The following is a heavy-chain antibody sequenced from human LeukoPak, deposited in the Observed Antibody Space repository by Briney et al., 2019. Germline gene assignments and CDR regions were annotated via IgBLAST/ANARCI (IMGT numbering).Heavy chain of an antibody. V-gene: IGHV3-74*01. D-gene: IGHD4-17*01. Sequence: PGGSLRLSCAAPGFTFSSYSMNWVRQAPGKGLVWVSHINSEGSSTNYADSVKGRFTISRDDAKNTLYLQMNSLRAEDTAVYYCTSPTVGWGQGTLVTVSS. CDR2: INSEGSST. CDR1: GFTFSSYS. J-gene: IGHJ4*02. CDR3: TSPTVG.